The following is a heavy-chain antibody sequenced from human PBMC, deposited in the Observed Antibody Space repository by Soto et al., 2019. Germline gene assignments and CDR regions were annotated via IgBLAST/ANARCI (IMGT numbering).Heavy chain of an antibody. CDR2: IYYSGST. CDR1: GGSISSGGYY. V-gene: IGHV4-31*03. D-gene: IGHD3-10*01. Sequence: SETLSLTCTVSGGSISSGGYYWSWIRQHPGKGLEWIGYIYYSGSTYYNPSLKSRVTISVDTSKNQFSLKLSSVTAADTAVYYCARDYGSGSYLNWFDPWGQGTLVTVSS. CDR3: ARDYGSGSYLNWFDP. J-gene: IGHJ5*02.